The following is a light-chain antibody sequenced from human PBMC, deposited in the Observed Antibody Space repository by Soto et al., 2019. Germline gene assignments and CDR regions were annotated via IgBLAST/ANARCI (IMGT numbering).Light chain of an antibody. CDR3: QQYMSSVT. CDR2: GAS. CDR1: QSVVSTF. V-gene: IGKV3-20*01. J-gene: IGKJ1*01. Sequence: EIVLTQSPGSLSLSPGQRATLSCRASQSVVSTFFAWYQKKPGQAPRLLIYGASKRDTGVPDRFSGSGSGTDFTLTISRLEPEDLAVYYCQQYMSSVTFGQGTKVEI.